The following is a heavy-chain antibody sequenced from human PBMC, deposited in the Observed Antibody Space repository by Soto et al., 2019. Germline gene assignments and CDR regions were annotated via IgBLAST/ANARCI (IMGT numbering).Heavy chain of an antibody. D-gene: IGHD2-15*01. CDR3: ASERCTGGGCYSADY. Sequence: DVQLVESGGGLVQPGGSLRLSCAASGFTVSNNYMSWVRQAPGKGLEWVSVIYGGGNTYYADSVKGRFTISRDSSKNTLYLQMNSLRAEDTAIYYCASERCTGGGCYSADYWGQGTLVTVSS. J-gene: IGHJ4*02. V-gene: IGHV3-66*01. CDR2: IYGGGNT. CDR1: GFTVSNNY.